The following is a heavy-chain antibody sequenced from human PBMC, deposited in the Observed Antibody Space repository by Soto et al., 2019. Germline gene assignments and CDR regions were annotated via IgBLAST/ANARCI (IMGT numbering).Heavy chain of an antibody. CDR1: GYSIGSGSY. D-gene: IGHD6-19*01. CDR2: IYHGGTT. J-gene: IGHJ4*01. Sequence: SETLSLTCTVSGYSIGSGSYWAWIRQPPGKGPEWIASIYHGGTTFYNPSLKSRITISVDTSNNQFSLKLTSVTAADTAVYYCARVHVMVVAGSTFDYWGHGTLVTVSS. V-gene: IGHV4-38-2*02. CDR3: ARVHVMVVAGSTFDY.